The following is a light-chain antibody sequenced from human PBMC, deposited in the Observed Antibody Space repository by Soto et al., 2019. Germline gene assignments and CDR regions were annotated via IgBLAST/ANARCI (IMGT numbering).Light chain of an antibody. CDR1: SNDVGNYDL. Sequence: QSALTQPASVSGSPGQSITISCTGTSNDVGNYDLVSWYQQHPGKAPKLMIYEDTKRPSGVSDRFSGSKSANSASLTISGLQAEDEADYHCCSYAGSGTYVFGTGTKLTVL. V-gene: IGLV2-23*01. J-gene: IGLJ1*01. CDR3: CSYAGSGTYV. CDR2: EDT.